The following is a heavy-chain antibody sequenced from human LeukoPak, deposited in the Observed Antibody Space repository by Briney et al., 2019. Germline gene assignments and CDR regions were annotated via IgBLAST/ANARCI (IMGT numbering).Heavy chain of an antibody. D-gene: IGHD2-2*01. Sequence: GGSQRLSCAAYGFTFSSYEMNWVRQAPGKGLEWVSYISSSGSTIYYADSVKGRFTISRNTSRNTLFLQMNSLRAEDTAVYYCARDHNEVPAAITAYWGQGTLVTVSS. J-gene: IGHJ4*02. CDR3: ARDHNEVPAAITAY. CDR1: GFTFSSYE. CDR2: ISSSGSTI. V-gene: IGHV3-48*03.